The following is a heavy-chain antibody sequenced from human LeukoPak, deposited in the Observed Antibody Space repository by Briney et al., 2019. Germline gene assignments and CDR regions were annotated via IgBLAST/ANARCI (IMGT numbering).Heavy chain of an antibody. J-gene: IGHJ4*02. CDR1: GYTFTGYY. CDR2: INPNSGGT. Sequence: GASVKVSCKASGYTFTGYYMHWVRQAPGQGLEWMGWINPNSGGTNYAQKFQGRVTMTRDTSISTAYMELSRLRSDDTAVYYCATTYYYDSSGYSKLNYWGQGTLVTVSS. V-gene: IGHV1-2*02. D-gene: IGHD3-22*01. CDR3: ATTYYYDSSGYSKLNY.